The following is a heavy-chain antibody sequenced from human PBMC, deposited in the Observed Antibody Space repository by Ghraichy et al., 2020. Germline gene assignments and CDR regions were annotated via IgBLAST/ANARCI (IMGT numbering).Heavy chain of an antibody. CDR2: FDPEDGET. Sequence: ASVKVSFKVSGYTLTELSMHWVRQAPGKGLEWMGGFDPEDGETIYAQKFQGRVTMTEDTSTDTAYMELSSLRSEDTAVYYCAKNLRGYPPSAFDIWGQGTMVTVSS. D-gene: IGHD3-22*01. V-gene: IGHV1-24*01. CDR3: AKNLRGYPPSAFDI. J-gene: IGHJ3*02. CDR1: GYTLTELS.